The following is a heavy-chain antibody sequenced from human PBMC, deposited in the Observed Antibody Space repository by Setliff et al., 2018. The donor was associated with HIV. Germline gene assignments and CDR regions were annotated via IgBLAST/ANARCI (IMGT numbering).Heavy chain of an antibody. D-gene: IGHD3-10*01. Sequence: PGGSLRLSCAASGFTFSKYWMSWVRQAPGKGLEWVASVNPDGSEASSVGSMKGRFTVSRDNAKNSLSLQMNSLRVEDTAIYYCADPPSGFWGQGTQVTVSS. CDR2: VNPDGSEA. J-gene: IGHJ4*02. V-gene: IGHV3-7*01. CDR1: GFTFSKYW. CDR3: ADPPSGF.